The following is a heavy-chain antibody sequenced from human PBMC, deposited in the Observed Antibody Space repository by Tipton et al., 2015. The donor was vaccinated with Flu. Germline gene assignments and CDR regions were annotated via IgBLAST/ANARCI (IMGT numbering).Heavy chain of an antibody. Sequence: LSLTCAASGFTFSGYAMTWVRQAPGKGLEWVSGIRGRGDATYYADSVKGRFTISRDKSNNTLILQMNGLGVEDTAVYYCAKLPVDAVVYYYGMDVGGRGTAVTVS. CDR3: AKLPVDAVVYYYGMDV. V-gene: IGHV3-23*01. CDR2: IRGRGDAT. J-gene: IGHJ6*02. D-gene: IGHD6-19*01. CDR1: GFTFSGYA.